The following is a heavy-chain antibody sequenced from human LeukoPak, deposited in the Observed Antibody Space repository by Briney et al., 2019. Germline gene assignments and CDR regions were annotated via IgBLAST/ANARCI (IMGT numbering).Heavy chain of an antibody. CDR2: IYTTGST. V-gene: IGHV4-4*07. J-gene: IGHJ6*03. Sequence: SETLSLTCTVSGGSISSYYWTWIRQPAGEGLQWIGRIYTTGSTNYNPSLNSRVTMSVDTSKNQFSLKLNSVTAADTAVYYCARGHGSSSYMDVWGKGTTVTVSS. CDR3: ARGHGSSSYMDV. CDR1: GGSISSYY.